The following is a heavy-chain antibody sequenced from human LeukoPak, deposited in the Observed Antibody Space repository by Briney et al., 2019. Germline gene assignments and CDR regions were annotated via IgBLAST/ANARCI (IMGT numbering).Heavy chain of an antibody. D-gene: IGHD3-3*01. Sequence: GGSLRLSCAASGFTFTSYAMNWVRQAPGKGLEWVSAISGSGGSTYYADSVKGRFTISRDNSKNTLYLQMNSLRAEDTAVYYCAKVLVPASGFYYYGMDVWGQGTTVTVSS. CDR3: AKVLVPASGFYYYGMDV. CDR2: ISGSGGST. J-gene: IGHJ6*02. CDR1: GFTFTSYA. V-gene: IGHV3-23*01.